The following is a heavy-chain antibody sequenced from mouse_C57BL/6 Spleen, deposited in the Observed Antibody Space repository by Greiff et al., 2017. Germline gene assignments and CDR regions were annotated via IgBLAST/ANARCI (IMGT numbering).Heavy chain of an antibody. CDR1: GYTFTSYW. J-gene: IGHJ3*01. V-gene: IGHV1-50*01. Sequence: QVQLQQSGAELVKPGASVKLSCKASGYTFTSYWMQWVKQRPGQGLEWIGEIDPSDSYTNYNQKFKGKATLTVDTSSSTAYMQLSSLTSEDSAVYYCARPYYDYDGGWFAYWGQGTLVTVSA. CDR3: ARPYYDYDGGWFAY. D-gene: IGHD2-4*01. CDR2: IDPSDSYT.